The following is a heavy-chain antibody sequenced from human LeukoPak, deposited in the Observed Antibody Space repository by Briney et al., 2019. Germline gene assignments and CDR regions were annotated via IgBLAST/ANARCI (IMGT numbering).Heavy chain of an antibody. D-gene: IGHD2-2*01. Sequence: SETLSLTCSVSAGSITSSLYYWGWIRQPPGKGLEWIGSIYYSGSTYYNPSLKSRVTISVDTSKSQFSLKLRSLTAADTAVYYCARLPDCSSTTCLNDKWGQGTLVTVSS. CDR1: AGSITSSLYY. V-gene: IGHV4-39*01. CDR3: ARLPDCSSTTCLNDK. CDR2: IYYSGST. J-gene: IGHJ4*02.